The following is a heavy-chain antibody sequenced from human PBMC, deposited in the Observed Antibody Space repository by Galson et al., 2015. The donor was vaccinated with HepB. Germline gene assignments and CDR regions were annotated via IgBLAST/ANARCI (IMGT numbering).Heavy chain of an antibody. D-gene: IGHD6-13*01. J-gene: IGHJ3*02. CDR2: IWFDGSNK. V-gene: IGHV3-33*01. CDR3: ARGQQSPNGAFDI. CDR1: DFTFRNYA. Sequence: SLRLSCAASDFTFRNYAMHWVRQAPGKGLEWVAIIWFDGSNKFYADTVKGRFTISRDNSKNTLYLQLNSLRAEDTAVYYCARGQQSPNGAFDIWGQGHWSPSLQ.